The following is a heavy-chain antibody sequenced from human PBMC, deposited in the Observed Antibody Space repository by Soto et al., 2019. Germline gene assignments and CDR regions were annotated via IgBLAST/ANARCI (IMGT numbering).Heavy chain of an antibody. D-gene: IGHD1-26*01. V-gene: IGHV3-74*01. J-gene: IGHJ6*02. CDR3: ARGRIGTYYYYGMDV. Sequence: GGSLRLSCAASGFTFSSYWMHWVRQAPGKGLVWVSRINNDGSSTSYADSVKGRFTIPRDNAKNTLYLQMNSLRAEDTAVYYCARGRIGTYYYYGMDVWGQGTTVTVSS. CDR1: GFTFSSYW. CDR2: INNDGSST.